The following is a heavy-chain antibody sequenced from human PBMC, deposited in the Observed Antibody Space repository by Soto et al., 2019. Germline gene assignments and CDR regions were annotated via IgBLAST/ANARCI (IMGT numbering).Heavy chain of an antibody. CDR3: ARGGIVVVVAARDAFDI. V-gene: IGHV4-31*03. CDR1: GGSISSGGYY. CDR2: IYYSGST. J-gene: IGHJ3*02. D-gene: IGHD2-15*01. Sequence: QVQLQESGPGLVKPSQTLSLTCTVSGGSISSGGYYWSWIRQHPGKGLEWIGYIYYSGSTYYNPYLKSRVTISVDTSKHPFSLKLSSVTAADTAVYYCARGGIVVVVAARDAFDIWGQGTMVTVSS.